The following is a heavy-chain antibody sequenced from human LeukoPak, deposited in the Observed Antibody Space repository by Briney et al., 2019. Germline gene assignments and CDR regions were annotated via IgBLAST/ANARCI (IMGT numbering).Heavy chain of an antibody. CDR3: ARDLRGYDFWSGYTI. Sequence: SQTLSLTCTVSGGSISSGGYYWSWIRQHPGKGLEWIGYIYYSGSTYYNPSLKSRVTISVDTSKDQFSLKLSSVTAADTAVYYCARDLRGYDFWSGYTIWGQGTLVTVSS. CDR1: GGSISSGGYY. D-gene: IGHD3-3*01. CDR2: IYYSGST. V-gene: IGHV4-31*03. J-gene: IGHJ4*02.